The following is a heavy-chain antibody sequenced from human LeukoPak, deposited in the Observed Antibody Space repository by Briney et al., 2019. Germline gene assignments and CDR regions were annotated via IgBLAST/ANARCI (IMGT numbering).Heavy chain of an antibody. V-gene: IGHV1-2*02. CDR3: ARDLSRGYDLFDY. D-gene: IGHD5-12*01. CDR1: GYTFTGYY. CDR2: INPNSGGT. Sequence: ASVKVSCKASGYTFTGYYMHWVRQAPGQGLVWMGWINPNSGGTNYAQKFQGRVTMTRDTSISTAYMELSRLRSDDTAVYYCARDLSRGYDLFDYWGQGTLATVSS. J-gene: IGHJ4*02.